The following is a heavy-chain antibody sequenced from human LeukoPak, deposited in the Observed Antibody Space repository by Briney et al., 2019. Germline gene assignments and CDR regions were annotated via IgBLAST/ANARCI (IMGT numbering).Heavy chain of an antibody. Sequence: GGSLSLSCAASGFTFSSYAMSWVRPAPGKGLEWVSAISGRGDTKFFADSLRGRIHVSRDNSKNALYLQMNSLRAEYTAVYYCAKATMATTYFDYWGQGTLVTVSS. V-gene: IGHV3-23*01. CDR1: GFTFSSYA. D-gene: IGHD5-24*01. J-gene: IGHJ4*02. CDR2: ISGRGDTK. CDR3: AKATMATTYFDY.